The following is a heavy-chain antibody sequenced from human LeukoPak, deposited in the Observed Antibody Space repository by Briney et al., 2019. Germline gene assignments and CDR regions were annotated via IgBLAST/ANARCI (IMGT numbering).Heavy chain of an antibody. J-gene: IGHJ1*01. V-gene: IGHV3-30*03. CDR2: ISDDGNNQ. Sequence: GRSLRLSCAASGFAFSNYGMHWVRQAPGKGLEWVAVISDDGNNQNYADSVKGRFIISRDNSKNTLYLQMNSLRAEDTAVYYCARERTSSSPPAGFFQHWGQGTLVTVSS. CDR3: ARERTSSSPPAGFFQH. CDR1: GFAFSNYG. D-gene: IGHD6-13*01.